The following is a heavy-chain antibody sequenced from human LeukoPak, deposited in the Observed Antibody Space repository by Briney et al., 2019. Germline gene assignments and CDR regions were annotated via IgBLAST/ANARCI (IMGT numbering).Heavy chain of an antibody. Sequence: ESGPGLVKPSETLSLTCTVSGDSISSYYWSWIRQPPGKGLEWIGYIYNSETTNYNPSLESRVTISEDTTKNQFSLMLTSVIGAGTAVYYCARVVYSHYWPEGMDVWGQGTTVTVSS. D-gene: IGHD4-11*01. CDR3: ARVVYSHYWPEGMDV. CDR1: GDSISSYY. J-gene: IGHJ6*02. V-gene: IGHV4-59*01. CDR2: IYNSETT.